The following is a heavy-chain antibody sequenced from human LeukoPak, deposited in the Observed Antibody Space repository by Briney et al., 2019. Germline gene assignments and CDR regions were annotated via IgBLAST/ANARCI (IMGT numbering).Heavy chain of an antibody. CDR1: GGSISSY. Sequence: PSDTLSLTCTVSGGSISSYWSWIRQSPGKGLEWMGYIYFTGTTNYNPSLKSRLTISIDTSRNQFSLKLSSATAADTAIYYCVNGGSYLTKWGQGTLVTVSS. CDR3: VNGGSYLTK. D-gene: IGHD3-10*01. J-gene: IGHJ4*02. V-gene: IGHV4-59*07. CDR2: IYFTGTT.